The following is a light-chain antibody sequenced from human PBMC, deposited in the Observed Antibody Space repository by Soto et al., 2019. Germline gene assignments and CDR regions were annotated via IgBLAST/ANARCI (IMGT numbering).Light chain of an antibody. CDR2: DSS. J-gene: IGKJ1*01. Sequence: IVLTQSPATLSLSPGERATLSCRASQSVSIYLAWYQQKPGQAPRLLIYDSSNRATGIPARFSGSGSGTDLTLTISSLEPEASAVYYCQQRSTWPWTVGQGTKVEIK. CDR3: QQRSTWPWT. V-gene: IGKV3-11*01. CDR1: QSVSIY.